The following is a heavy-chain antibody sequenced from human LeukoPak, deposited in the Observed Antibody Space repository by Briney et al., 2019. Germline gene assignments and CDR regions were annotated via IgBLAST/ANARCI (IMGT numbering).Heavy chain of an antibody. V-gene: IGHV4-34*01. D-gene: IGHD5-18*01. Sequence: AETLSLTCAVYGGSFSGYYWSWIRQPPGKGLEWIGEINHSGSTNYNPSLESRVTISVDTSKNQFSLKLSSVTAADTAVYYCARGGAAMVTNWFDPWGQGTLVTVSS. CDR2: INHSGST. J-gene: IGHJ5*02. CDR1: GGSFSGYY. CDR3: ARGGAAMVTNWFDP.